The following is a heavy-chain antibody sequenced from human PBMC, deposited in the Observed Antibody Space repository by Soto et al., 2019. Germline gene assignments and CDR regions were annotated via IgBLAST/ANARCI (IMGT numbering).Heavy chain of an antibody. J-gene: IGHJ4*02. CDR1: GYIFTDHL. CDR3: ARDPNSGYDRGYYFDY. CDR2: ISAYNGNT. Sequence: ASVKVSCKTSGYIFTDHLIHWVRQSPGQGLEWMGWISAYNGNTNYAQKLQGRVTMTTDTSTSTAYMELRSLRSDDTAVYYCARDPNSGYDRGYYFDYWGQGTLVTVSS. V-gene: IGHV1-18*04. D-gene: IGHD5-12*01.